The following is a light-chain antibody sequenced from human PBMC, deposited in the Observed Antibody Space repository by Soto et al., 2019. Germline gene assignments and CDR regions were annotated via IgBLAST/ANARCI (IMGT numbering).Light chain of an antibody. CDR3: SSYTSSSTLPYV. V-gene: IGLV2-14*01. CDR2: DVS. Sequence: QSALTQPASVSGSPGQSITISCTGASSDVGGYNYVSWYQQHPGKAPKLMIYDVSNRPSGVSNRFSGSKSGNTASLTISGLQAKDEADYSCSSYTSSSTLPYVFGTGTKLTVL. J-gene: IGLJ1*01. CDR1: SSDVGGYNY.